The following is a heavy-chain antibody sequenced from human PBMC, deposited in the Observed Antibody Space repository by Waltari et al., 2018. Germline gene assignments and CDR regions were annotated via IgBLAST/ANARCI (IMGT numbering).Heavy chain of an antibody. Sequence: QVQLQESGPGLVKPSETLSLTCAVSGYSISSGYYWGWIRQPPGKGLEWIGSIYHSGSTYHNPSLKSRVTISVDTSKNQVSLKLSAVTAADTAVYYCARALRSGYDMDYYMDVWGKGTTVTVSS. J-gene: IGHJ6*03. V-gene: IGHV4-38-2*01. CDR3: ARALRSGYDMDYYMDV. CDR1: GYSISSGYY. D-gene: IGHD3-3*01. CDR2: IYHSGST.